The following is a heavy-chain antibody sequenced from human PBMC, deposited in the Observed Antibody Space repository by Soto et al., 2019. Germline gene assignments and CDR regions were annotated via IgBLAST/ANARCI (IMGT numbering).Heavy chain of an antibody. D-gene: IGHD3-3*01. V-gene: IGHV4-59*01. CDR2: IYYSGST. CDR3: ARYLNFWSGYFYY. Sequence: PSETLSLTCTVSGCSISSYYWSWIRQPPGKGLEWIGYIYYSGSTNYNPSLKSRVTISVDTSKNQFSLKLSSVTAADTAVYYCARYLNFWSGYFYYWGQGTLVTVSS. J-gene: IGHJ4*02. CDR1: GCSISSYY.